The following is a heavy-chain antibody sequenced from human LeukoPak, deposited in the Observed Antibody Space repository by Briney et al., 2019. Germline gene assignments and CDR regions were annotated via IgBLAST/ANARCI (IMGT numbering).Heavy chain of an antibody. D-gene: IGHD6-19*01. CDR1: GGSISSSSYY. J-gene: IGHJ6*02. V-gene: IGHV4-39*07. Sequence: SETLSHTCTVSGGSISSSSYYWGWIRQPPGKGLEWIGSIYYSGSTYYNPSLKSRVTISVDTSKNQFSLKLSSVTAADTAVYYCARGWLVRYYGMDAWGQGTTVTVSS. CDR2: IYYSGST. CDR3: ARGWLVRYYGMDA.